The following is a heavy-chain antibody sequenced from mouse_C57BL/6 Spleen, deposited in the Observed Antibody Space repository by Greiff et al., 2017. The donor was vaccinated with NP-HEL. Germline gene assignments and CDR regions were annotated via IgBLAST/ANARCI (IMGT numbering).Heavy chain of an antibody. J-gene: IGHJ1*03. Sequence: EVQLQQSGPELVKPGASVKISCKASGYTFTDYYMNWVKQSHGKSLEWIGDINPNNGGTSYNQKFKGKATLTVDKSSSTAYMELRSLTSEDSAVYYCASWIYYYGSSYWYFDVWGTGTTVTVSS. D-gene: IGHD1-1*01. CDR3: ASWIYYYGSSYWYFDV. V-gene: IGHV1-26*01. CDR1: GYTFTDYY. CDR2: INPNNGGT.